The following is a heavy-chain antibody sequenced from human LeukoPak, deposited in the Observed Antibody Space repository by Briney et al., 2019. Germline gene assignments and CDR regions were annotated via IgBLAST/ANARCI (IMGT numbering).Heavy chain of an antibody. CDR1: GYTLTGYY. D-gene: IGHD5-18*01. CDR3: ARHHTWIQLWSTNYNFDY. CDR2: INPNSGGT. J-gene: IGHJ4*02. V-gene: IGHV1-2*02. Sequence: APEEVSCKASGYTLTGYYMHWVRQAPGQGLEWMGWINPNSGGTNYAQKFQGRVTMTRDTSISTAYMELSRLRSNDTAVYYCARHHTWIQLWSTNYNFDYWGQGTLVTVSS.